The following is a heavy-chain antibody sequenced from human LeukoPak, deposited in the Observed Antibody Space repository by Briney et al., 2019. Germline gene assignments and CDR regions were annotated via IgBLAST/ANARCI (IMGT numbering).Heavy chain of an antibody. Sequence: SETLSLTCAVSGGSISSTNWWSWVRQPPGKGLEWIGEIYRSGTTNYKPSLKSRVTISLDKSRNHFSLKLTSVTAADSAVYYCARRSPYSSGWSSYFVYWGQGALVTVSS. J-gene: IGHJ4*02. V-gene: IGHV4-4*02. CDR2: IYRSGTT. CDR3: ARRSPYSSGWSSYFVY. D-gene: IGHD6-19*01. CDR1: GGSISSTNW.